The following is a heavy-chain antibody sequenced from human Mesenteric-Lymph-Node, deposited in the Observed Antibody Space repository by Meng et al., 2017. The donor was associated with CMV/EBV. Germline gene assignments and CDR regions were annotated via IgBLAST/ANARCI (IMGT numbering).Heavy chain of an antibody. CDR2: IYYSGST. Sequence: CTVSGGSISSSSYYWGWIRQPPGKGLEWIGSIYYSGSTYYNPSLKSRVTISVDTSKNQFSLKLSSVTAADTAVYYCASPRGYPLRFDYWGQGTLVTVSS. CDR1: GGSISSSSYY. V-gene: IGHV4-39*01. CDR3: ASPRGYPLRFDY. D-gene: IGHD5-18*01. J-gene: IGHJ4*02.